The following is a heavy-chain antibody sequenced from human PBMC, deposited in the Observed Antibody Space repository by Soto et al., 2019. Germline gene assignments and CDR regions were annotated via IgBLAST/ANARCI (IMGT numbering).Heavy chain of an antibody. CDR2: IKSKTDGGTT. CDR1: GFTFSNAW. Sequence: GGSLRLSCAASGFTFSNAWMSWVRQAPGKGLEWVGRIKSKTDGGTTDYAAPVKGRFTISRDDSKNTLYLQMNSLKTEDTAVYYCTTAPLHIVVPYMDVWGKGTTVTVSS. CDR3: TTAPLHIVVPYMDV. J-gene: IGHJ6*03. D-gene: IGHD2-2*01. V-gene: IGHV3-15*01.